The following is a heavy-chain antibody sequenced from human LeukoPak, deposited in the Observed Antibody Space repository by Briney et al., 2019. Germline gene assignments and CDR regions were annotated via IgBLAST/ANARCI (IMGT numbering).Heavy chain of an antibody. J-gene: IGHJ5*01. D-gene: IGHD3-9*01. V-gene: IGHV4-39*01. CDR1: GGSIISSSYN. CDR2: IYHSGTT. CDR3: ARLPTGYPNWFDS. Sequence: SETLSLTCAVSGGSIISSSYNWGWIRQPPGKGLEWIGTIYHSGTTYYNPSLKSRVTISVGTSKNQFFLKLSSVTAADTAVYYCARLPTGYPNWFDSWGQGSLVTVSS.